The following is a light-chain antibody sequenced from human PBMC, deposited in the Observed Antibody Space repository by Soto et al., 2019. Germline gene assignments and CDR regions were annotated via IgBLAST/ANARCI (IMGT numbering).Light chain of an antibody. J-gene: IGLJ2*01. CDR3: AAWDDSFYVV. CDR1: SSNIGSNT. V-gene: IGLV1-44*01. Sequence: QAVVTQPPSASGTPGQRVTISCSGSSSNIGSNTVNWYQQLPGTAPKLLIYSNNQWPSGVPDRFSGSKSGTSASLAISGLQSEDEADYYCAAWDDSFYVVFGGGTKLTVL. CDR2: SNN.